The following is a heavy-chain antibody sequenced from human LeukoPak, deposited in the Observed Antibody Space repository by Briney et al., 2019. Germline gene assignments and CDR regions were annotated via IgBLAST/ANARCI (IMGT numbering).Heavy chain of an antibody. CDR2: IYTSGST. Sequence: PSETLSLTCTVSGGSISSYYWSWIRQPAGKGLEWIGRIYTSGSTNYNPSLKSRVTMSVDTSKNQFSLKLSSVTAADTAVYYCARGATYYDFWSGYSEIPLDYWGQGTLVTVSS. CDR3: ARGATYYDFWSGYSEIPLDY. CDR1: GGSISSYY. J-gene: IGHJ4*02. V-gene: IGHV4-4*07. D-gene: IGHD3-3*01.